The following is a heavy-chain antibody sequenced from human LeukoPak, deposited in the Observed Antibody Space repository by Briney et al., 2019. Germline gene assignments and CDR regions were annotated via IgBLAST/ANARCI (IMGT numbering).Heavy chain of an antibody. J-gene: IGHJ5*02. CDR1: GGSFSGYY. CDR2: INHSGST. V-gene: IGHV4-34*01. CDR3: ARGSVGQQQLDWFDP. D-gene: IGHD6-13*01. Sequence: KPSETLSLTCAVYGGSFSGYYWSWIRQPPGKGLEGIGEINHSGSTNYNPSLKSRVTISVDTSKNQFSLKLSSVTAADTAVYYCARGSVGQQQLDWFDPWGQGTLVTVSS.